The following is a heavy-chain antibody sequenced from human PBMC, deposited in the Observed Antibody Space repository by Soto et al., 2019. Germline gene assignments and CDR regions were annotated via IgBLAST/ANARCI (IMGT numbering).Heavy chain of an antibody. J-gene: IGHJ6*02. V-gene: IGHV1-69*01. CDR2: IIPIFGTA. CDR3: ARDYQGIVATNRYVDYYYYGMDV. D-gene: IGHD5-12*01. Sequence: QVQLVQSGAEVKKPGSSVKVSCKASGGTFSSYAISWVRQAPGQGLEWMGGIIPIFGTANYAQKFQGRVTITADESTSTAYMELSSLRSEDTAVYYCARDYQGIVATNRYVDYYYYGMDVWGQGTTVTVSS. CDR1: GGTFSSYA.